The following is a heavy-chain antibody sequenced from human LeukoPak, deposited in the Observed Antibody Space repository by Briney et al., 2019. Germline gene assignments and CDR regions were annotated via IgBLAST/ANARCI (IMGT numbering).Heavy chain of an antibody. Sequence: GGSLRLSCAASGFTFSGSAMHRVRQASGKGLEWVGRIRSKANSYATAYAASVKGRFTISRDDSKNTAYLQMNSLKTEDTAVYYCTRPARPFDYWGQGTLVTVSS. D-gene: IGHD6-6*01. J-gene: IGHJ4*02. V-gene: IGHV3-73*01. CDR2: IRSKANSYAT. CDR1: GFTFSGSA. CDR3: TRPARPFDY.